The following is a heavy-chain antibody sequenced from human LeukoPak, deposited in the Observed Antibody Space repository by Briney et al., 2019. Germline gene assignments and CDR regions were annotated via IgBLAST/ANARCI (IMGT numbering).Heavy chain of an antibody. J-gene: IGHJ5*02. D-gene: IGHD4-17*01. CDR3: ARDFIVWNYGDYESRWWFDP. CDR2: IYTSGST. Sequence: PSETLSLTCTVSGGSISSYYWSWIRQPAGKGLEWIGRIYTSGSTNYNPSLKSRVTMSVDTSKNQFSLKLSSVTAADTAVYYCARDFIVWNYGDYESRWWFDPWGQGTLVTVPS. CDR1: GGSISSYY. V-gene: IGHV4-4*07.